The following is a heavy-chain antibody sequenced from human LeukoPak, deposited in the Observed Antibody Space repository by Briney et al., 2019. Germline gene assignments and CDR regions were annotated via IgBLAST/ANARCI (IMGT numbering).Heavy chain of an antibody. V-gene: IGHV1-2*02. CDR3: ARLSGYGGNSDY. D-gene: IGHD4-23*01. CDR1: GYTFTGYY. CDR2: INPNSGGT. J-gene: IGHJ4*02. Sequence: GASVKVSCKASGYTFTGYYMHWVRQAPGQGLEWMGWINPNSGGTNYAQKFQGRVTMTRDTSISTAYMELSRLRSDGTAVYYCARLSGYGGNSDYWGQGTLVTVSS.